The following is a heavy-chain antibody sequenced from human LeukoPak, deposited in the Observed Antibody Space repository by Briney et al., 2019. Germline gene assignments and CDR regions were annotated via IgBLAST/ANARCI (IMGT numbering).Heavy chain of an antibody. Sequence: PGGSLRLSCAASGFTFISYWMSWVRQAPGKGLEWVANIKQDGSEKYYVDSVKGRFTISRDNAKNSLYLQMNSLRAEDTAVYYCARGRGRIAAAGTGYYMDVWGKGTTVTVSS. V-gene: IGHV3-7*01. D-gene: IGHD6-13*01. CDR2: IKQDGSEK. CDR3: ARGRGRIAAAGTGYYMDV. CDR1: GFTFISYW. J-gene: IGHJ6*03.